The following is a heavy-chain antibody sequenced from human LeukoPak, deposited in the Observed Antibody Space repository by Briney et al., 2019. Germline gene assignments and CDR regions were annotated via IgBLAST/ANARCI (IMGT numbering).Heavy chain of an antibody. CDR2: IYYSGST. Sequence: ASETLSLTCTVSGGSISSDYWSWIRQSPGKGLEWIGYIYYSGSTYYNPSLKSRVTISLDTSKNQVSLKVYSVTAADTAVYFCARGKYNWFGSWGQGSLVTVSS. J-gene: IGHJ5*01. V-gene: IGHV4-59*08. CDR3: ARGKYNWFGS. CDR1: GGSISSDY.